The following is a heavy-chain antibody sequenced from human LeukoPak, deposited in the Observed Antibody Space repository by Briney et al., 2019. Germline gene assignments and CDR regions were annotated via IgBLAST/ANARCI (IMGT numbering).Heavy chain of an antibody. V-gene: IGHV3-21*01. CDR1: GFTFSIYN. CDR2: ISSSSSYI. Sequence: PGGSLRLSCAGSGFTFSIYNMNWVRQAPGKGLEWVSSISSSSSYIYYADSVKGRFTISRDNAKNSLYLQMNSLRAEDTAVYYCARADCSSSTCYLRRSWFDPWGQGTLVTVSS. CDR3: ARADCSSSTCYLRRSWFDP. J-gene: IGHJ5*02. D-gene: IGHD2-2*01.